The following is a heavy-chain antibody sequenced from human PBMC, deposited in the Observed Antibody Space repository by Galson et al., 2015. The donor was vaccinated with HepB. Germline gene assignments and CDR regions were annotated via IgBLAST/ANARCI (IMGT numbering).Heavy chain of an antibody. CDR3: ARAPRRYFYDSSGPSASSYFDN. Sequence: TLSLTCTVSGGSISSGGFSWSWIRQPPGKGLEWIGYIYHSGSTSYNPTLKSPVTLSVDTSKNQFSLRLTSVTAADTAVYYCARAPRRYFYDSSGPSASSYFDNWGQGTLVTVSS. V-gene: IGHV4-30-2*01. D-gene: IGHD3-22*01. CDR1: GGSISSGGFS. J-gene: IGHJ4*02. CDR2: IYHSGST.